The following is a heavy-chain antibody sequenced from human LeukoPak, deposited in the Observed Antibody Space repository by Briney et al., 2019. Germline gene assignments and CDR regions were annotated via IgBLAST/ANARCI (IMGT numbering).Heavy chain of an antibody. CDR2: IYSGGST. Sequence: GGSLRLSCAASGFTVSSNYMSWVRQAPGKGLEWVSVIYSGGSTYYADSVKGRFTISRDNSKNTLYLQMNGLRAEDTAVYYCARGTPSYYFDYWGQGTLVTVSS. D-gene: IGHD6-6*01. J-gene: IGHJ4*02. CDR3: ARGTPSYYFDY. V-gene: IGHV3-66*01. CDR1: GFTVSSNY.